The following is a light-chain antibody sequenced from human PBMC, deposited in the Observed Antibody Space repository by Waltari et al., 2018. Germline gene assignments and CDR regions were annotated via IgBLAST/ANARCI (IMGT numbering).Light chain of an antibody. Sequence: QSVLTQPPSVSAAPRQKVTISCSGSSSNIGNNYVSWYQQFPGTAPKLLIYDNNARPSGFPDRFSGSKSATSATLAITGLQTGDEADYYCATWDSSLSAYVFGTGTKVSVL. CDR2: DNN. CDR3: ATWDSSLSAYV. J-gene: IGLJ1*01. V-gene: IGLV1-51*01. CDR1: SSNIGNNY.